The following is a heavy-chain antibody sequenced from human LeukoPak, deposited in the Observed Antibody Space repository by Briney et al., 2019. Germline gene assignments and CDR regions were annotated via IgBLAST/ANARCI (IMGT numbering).Heavy chain of an antibody. CDR2: INPNSGGT. CDR1: GYTFTGYY. J-gene: IGHJ4*02. V-gene: IGHV1-2*02. Sequence: AAVKVSCKASGYTFTGYYMRWVRQAPGQGLEWMGWINPNSGGTNYAQKFQGRVTMTRDTSISTAYMELSRLRSDDTAVYYCAREFFRAAPDDYWGQGTLVTVSS. CDR3: AREFFRAAPDDY. D-gene: IGHD3-3*01.